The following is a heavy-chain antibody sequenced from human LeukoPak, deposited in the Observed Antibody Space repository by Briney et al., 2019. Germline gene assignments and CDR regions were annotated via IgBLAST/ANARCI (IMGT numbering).Heavy chain of an antibody. D-gene: IGHD1-26*01. V-gene: IGHV4-30-4*08. CDR3: ARENLLRLFDY. J-gene: IGHJ4*02. CDR1: GGSISSGDYY. CDR2: IYYSGST. Sequence: SQTLSLTCTVSGGSISSGDYYRSWIRQPPGKGLEWIGYIYYSGSTYYNPSLKSRVTISVDTSKNQFSLKLSSVTAADTAVYYCARENLLRLFDYWGQGTLVTVSS.